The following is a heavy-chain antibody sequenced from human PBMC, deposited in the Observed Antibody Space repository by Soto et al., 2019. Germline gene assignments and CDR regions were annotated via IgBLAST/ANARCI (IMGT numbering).Heavy chain of an antibody. J-gene: IGHJ4*02. CDR3: ARRGDSGYEYFDY. Sequence: GESLKISCKGSGYSFASYWIGWVRQVPGKGLEWMGIIYPGDSDTIYSPSFQGQVTISADKSIGTAYLQWSSLKASDTAMYYCARRGDSGYEYFDYWGQGTKVTGSS. D-gene: IGHD5-12*01. CDR2: IYPGDSDT. V-gene: IGHV5-51*01. CDR1: GYSFASYW.